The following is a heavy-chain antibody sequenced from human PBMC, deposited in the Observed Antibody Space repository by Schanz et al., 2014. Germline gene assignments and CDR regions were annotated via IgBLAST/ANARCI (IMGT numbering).Heavy chain of an antibody. CDR3: AREGDGGFDY. D-gene: IGHD2-21*01. CDR1: GFTVNTNY. CDR2: IKQDGRDK. J-gene: IGHJ4*02. Sequence: EVQLVESGGGLIQPGGSLRLSCAVSGFTVNTNYMSWVRQAPGKGLEWVANIKQDGRDKDYVDSVKGRFTISRDNAKNSVFLQMNSLRGEDTAVYYCAREGDGGFDYWGQGTLVTVSS. V-gene: IGHV3-7*01.